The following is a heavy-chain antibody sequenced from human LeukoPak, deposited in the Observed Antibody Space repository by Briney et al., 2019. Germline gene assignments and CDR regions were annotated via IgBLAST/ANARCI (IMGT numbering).Heavy chain of an antibody. Sequence: GGSLRLSCAASGFTFSNYGIHWVRQAPGKGLEWVAVIAYDATNKYYTDSVKGRFTISRDNSKNTLYLQLNSLRAEDTAVYYCAKDQDVAAAGTWGSIDYWGQGTLVTVSS. J-gene: IGHJ4*02. CDR2: IAYDATNK. V-gene: IGHV3-30*18. CDR3: AKDQDVAAAGTWGSIDY. D-gene: IGHD6-13*01. CDR1: GFTFSNYG.